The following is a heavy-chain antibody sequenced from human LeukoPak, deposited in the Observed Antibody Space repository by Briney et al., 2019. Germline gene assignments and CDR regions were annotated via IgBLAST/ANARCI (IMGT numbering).Heavy chain of an antibody. D-gene: IGHD6-6*01. V-gene: IGHV1-18*01. CDR3: ARDGGSSSLYYYYYGMDV. Sequence: SVKVSCKASGYTFTSYGISWVRQAPGQGLEWMGWISAYNGNTNYAQKLQGRVTMTTDTSTSTAYMELRSLRSDDTAVYYCARDGGSSSLYYYYYGMDVWGQGTTVTVSS. CDR2: ISAYNGNT. CDR1: GYTFTSYG. J-gene: IGHJ6*02.